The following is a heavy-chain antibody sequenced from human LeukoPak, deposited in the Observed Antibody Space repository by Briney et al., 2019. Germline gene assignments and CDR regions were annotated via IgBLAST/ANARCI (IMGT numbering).Heavy chain of an antibody. CDR3: ARERCSSTSCYLALYWYFDL. J-gene: IGHJ2*01. CDR2: IYTSGST. Sequence: SETLSLTCTVSGGSISSYYWSWIRQPAGKGLEWIGRIYTSGSTNYNPSLKSRVTMSVDTSKNQFSLKLSSVTAADTAVYYCARERCSSTSCYLALYWYFDLWGRGTLVTVSS. V-gene: IGHV4-4*07. D-gene: IGHD2-2*01. CDR1: GGSISSYY.